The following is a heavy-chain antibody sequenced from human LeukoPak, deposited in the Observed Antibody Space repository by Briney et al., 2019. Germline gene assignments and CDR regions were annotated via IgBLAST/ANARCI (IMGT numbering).Heavy chain of an antibody. CDR3: ARDRQLDYYYYGMDV. J-gene: IGHJ6*04. V-gene: IGHV3-30*04. CDR2: ISYNGSNK. D-gene: IGHD1-1*01. CDR1: GFTFSSYA. Sequence: GRSLRLSCAASGFTFSSYAMHWVRQAPGKGLEWVAVISYNGSNKYYADSVKGRFTISRDNSKNTLYLQMNSLRAEDTAVYYCARDRQLDYYYYGMDVWGKGTTVTVSS.